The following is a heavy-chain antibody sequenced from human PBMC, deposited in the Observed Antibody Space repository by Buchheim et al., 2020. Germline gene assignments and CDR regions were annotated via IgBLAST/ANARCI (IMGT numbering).Heavy chain of an antibody. CDR2: ISTNTGNP. D-gene: IGHD2/OR15-2a*01. CDR1: GYTFTSHA. V-gene: IGHV7-4-1*02. CDR3: ARDIPSRTWTFFDY. J-gene: IGHJ4*02. Sequence: QVQLVQSGSELKKPGASVKVSCKASGYTFTSHAINWVRQAPGQGLEWMGRISTNTGNPTYAQGFTGRFVFSLDTSVSTAYLQISSPKAEATYLCYCARDIPSRTWTFFDYWGQGTL.